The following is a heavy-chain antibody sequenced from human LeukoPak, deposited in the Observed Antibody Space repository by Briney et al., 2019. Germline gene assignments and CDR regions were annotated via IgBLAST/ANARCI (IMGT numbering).Heavy chain of an antibody. CDR1: GYTFTGYY. D-gene: IGHD5-24*01. J-gene: IGHJ3*02. CDR2: INPNSGDT. CDR3: ARESLQMQMASDALDI. V-gene: IGHV1-2*02. Sequence: ASVKVSCKPSGYTFTGYYMHWVRQAPGQGLEWMGWINPNSGDTNYAQKFQGRVTMTRDTSISTAYMELSTLRSDDTAIYYCARESLQMQMASDALDIWGQGTMVTVSS.